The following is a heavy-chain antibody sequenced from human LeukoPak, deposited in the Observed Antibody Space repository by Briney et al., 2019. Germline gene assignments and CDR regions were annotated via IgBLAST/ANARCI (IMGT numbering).Heavy chain of an antibody. V-gene: IGHV4-39*01. CDR3: ASAAGAVSGTNWFDP. D-gene: IGHD6-13*01. CDR2: IYGSGST. Sequence: PSETLSLTCTVSGGSIRSSYYYWGWIRQPPGKGLEWIGSIYGSGSTYYNPSLKSRVTISVDTSKNQFSLKLSSVTVADTAVYYCASAAGAVSGTNWFDPWGQGTLVTVSS. CDR1: GGSIRSSYYY. J-gene: IGHJ5*02.